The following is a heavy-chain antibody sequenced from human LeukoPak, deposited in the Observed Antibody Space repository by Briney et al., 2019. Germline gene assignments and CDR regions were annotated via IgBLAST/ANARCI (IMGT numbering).Heavy chain of an antibody. CDR2: INWNGGST. V-gene: IGHV3-20*04. Sequence: GGSLRLSCAASGFTFSSYWMTWVRQAPGKGLEWVSGINWNGGSTGYADSVKGRFTISRDNAKNSLYLQMNSLRAEDTALYYCAREGTAMAVVDYWGQGTLVTVSS. J-gene: IGHJ4*02. D-gene: IGHD5-18*01. CDR3: AREGTAMAVVDY. CDR1: GFTFSSYW.